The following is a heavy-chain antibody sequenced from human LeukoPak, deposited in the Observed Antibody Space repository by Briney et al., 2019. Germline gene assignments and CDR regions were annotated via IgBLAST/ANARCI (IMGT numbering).Heavy chain of an antibody. D-gene: IGHD2-2*01. V-gene: IGHV3-66*02. J-gene: IGHJ3*02. CDR1: GFTVSSNY. Sequence: GGSLRLSCAASGFTVSSNYMSWVRQAPGKGLEWVSIIYSGGSTYYADSVKGRSTISRDNSKNTLYLQMNSLRAEDTAVYYCAREYCSSTSCSSDAFDIWGQGTMVTVSS. CDR2: IYSGGST. CDR3: AREYCSSTSCSSDAFDI.